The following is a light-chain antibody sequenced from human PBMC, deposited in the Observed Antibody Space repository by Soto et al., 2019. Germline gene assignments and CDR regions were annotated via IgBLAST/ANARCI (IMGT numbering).Light chain of an antibody. CDR3: LQHNSYPIT. J-gene: IGKJ5*01. Sequence: DIQMTQSPSAMSASVGDRVTITCRASQGISNYLAWFQQKPGKVPKRLIYGASSLQSGVPSRFSGSGSGTEFTLTSSSLQPEDFATYYCLQHNSYPITFGQGTRLEIK. CDR2: GAS. V-gene: IGKV1-17*03. CDR1: QGISNY.